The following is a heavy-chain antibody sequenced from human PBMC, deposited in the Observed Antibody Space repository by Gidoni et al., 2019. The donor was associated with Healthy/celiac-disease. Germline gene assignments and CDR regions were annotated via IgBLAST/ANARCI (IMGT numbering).Heavy chain of an antibody. V-gene: IGHV4-59*08. CDR1: GGSISSYY. J-gene: IGHJ4*02. Sequence: QVQLQESGPGLVKPSETLSLTCTVSGGSISSYYWSWIRQPPGKGLEWIGYIYYSWSTNYNHSLKSRVTISVDTSKNQFSLKLSSVTAADTAVYYCARHSLYPNENCGGDCYLDYWGQGTLVTVSS. D-gene: IGHD2-21*02. CDR3: ARHSLYPNENCGGDCYLDY. CDR2: IYYSWST.